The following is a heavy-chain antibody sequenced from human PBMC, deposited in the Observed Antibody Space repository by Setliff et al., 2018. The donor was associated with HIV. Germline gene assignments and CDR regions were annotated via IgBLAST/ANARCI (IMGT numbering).Heavy chain of an antibody. CDR3: ARSPRGYGFDY. CDR2: IYPEDSDT. J-gene: IGHJ4*02. V-gene: IGHV5-51*01. Sequence: PGESLKISCKGSGYSFTKYWIGWVRQMPGKGLEYMGIIYPEDSDTRYTPSFQGQVTISADKSISTAYLQWSTLKASDTAMYYCARSPRGYGFDYWGQGTLVTVSS. CDR1: GYSFTKYW. D-gene: IGHD5-18*01.